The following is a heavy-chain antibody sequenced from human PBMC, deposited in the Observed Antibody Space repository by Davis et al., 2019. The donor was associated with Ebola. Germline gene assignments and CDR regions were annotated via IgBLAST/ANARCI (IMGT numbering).Heavy chain of an antibody. D-gene: IGHD3-10*01. J-gene: IGHJ5*02. CDR3: ARGGEILLSGGKGWFDP. Sequence: AASVKVSCKASGYTFTSYGISWVRQAPGQGLEWMGWISAYNGNTNYAQKLQGRVTMTTDTSTSTAYMELRSLRSDDTAVYYCARGGEILLSGGKGWFDPWGQGTLVTVSS. CDR1: GYTFTSYG. V-gene: IGHV1-18*01. CDR2: ISAYNGNT.